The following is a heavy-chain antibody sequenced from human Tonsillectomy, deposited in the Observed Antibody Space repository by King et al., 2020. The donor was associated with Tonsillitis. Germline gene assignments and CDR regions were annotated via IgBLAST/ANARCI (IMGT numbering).Heavy chain of an antibody. CDR1: GFTFSSYA. Sequence: VQLVQSGGGLVQPGGSNRLSCAASGFTFSSYAMVWVRQAPGKGLEWVSAISGSGASTYYADSVKGRFTISRDNSKNTLYLQMDSLRAEDTAVYYCAVNSGSYQSHYYYGMDVWGQGTTVTVSS. D-gene: IGHD1-26*01. CDR2: ISGSGAST. CDR3: AVNSGSYQSHYYYGMDV. V-gene: IGHV3-23*04. J-gene: IGHJ6*02.